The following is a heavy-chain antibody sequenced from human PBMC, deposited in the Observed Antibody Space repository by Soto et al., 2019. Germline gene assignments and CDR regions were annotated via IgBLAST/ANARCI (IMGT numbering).Heavy chain of an antibody. CDR1: GYNFTNYG. CDR2: ISAYNGNT. V-gene: IGHV1-18*01. CDR3: ARDSRNDYAVGGGDAFDI. D-gene: IGHD3-16*01. J-gene: IGHJ3*02. Sequence: QVQLVQSGAEVKKPGASVKVSCKASGYNFTNYGISWVRQAPGQGLEWMGWISAYNGNTNYVQKLQGRVTMTTDTSTSTAYMERRSLRSDDTAVYYCARDSRNDYAVGGGDAFDIWGQGTMVTVSS.